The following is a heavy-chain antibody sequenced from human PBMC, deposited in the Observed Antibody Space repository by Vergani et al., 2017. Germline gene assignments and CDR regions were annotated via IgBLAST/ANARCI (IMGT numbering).Heavy chain of an antibody. CDR1: GGTFSSYA. Sequence: QVQLVQSGAEVKKPGSSVKVSCKASGGTFSSYAISWVRQAPGQGLEWMGGISPIFGTANYAQKFQVRVTLTAYESTITAYMELSSLRSEDTAVYYWSRRPLAYCGGDCYPARYYYYMDVWGKGTTVTVSS. J-gene: IGHJ6*03. CDR3: SRRPLAYCGGDCYPARYYYYMDV. D-gene: IGHD2-21*02. CDR2: ISPIFGTA. V-gene: IGHV1-69*01.